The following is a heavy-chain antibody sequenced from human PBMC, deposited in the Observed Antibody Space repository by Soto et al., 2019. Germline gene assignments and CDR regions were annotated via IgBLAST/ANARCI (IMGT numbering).Heavy chain of an antibody. V-gene: IGHV1-2*02. CDR3: ATLGRRITIFGVAPDY. Sequence: ASVKVSCKASGYTFTGYYMQWVRQAPGQGLEWMGWINPNSGGTNYAQKFQGRVTMTRDTSISTAYMELSRLRSDDTAVYYCATLGRRITIFGVAPDYWGQGTMVTVYS. J-gene: IGHJ4*02. CDR1: GYTFTGYY. D-gene: IGHD3-3*01. CDR2: INPNSGGT.